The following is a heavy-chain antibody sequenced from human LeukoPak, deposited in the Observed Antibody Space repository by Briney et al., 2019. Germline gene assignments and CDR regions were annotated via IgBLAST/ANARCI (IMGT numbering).Heavy chain of an antibody. D-gene: IGHD6-19*01. V-gene: IGHV2-70*04. Sequence: SGPTLVNPTQTLTLTCTFSGFSLGTTGMRVSWIRQPPGKALEWLARIDWDDEKFYSTSLKTRLTISKDTSKNQVVLTMTNMDPVDTATYYCARIGSSGWHNDYWGQGTLVTVSS. CDR2: IDWDDEK. CDR1: GFSLGTTGMR. J-gene: IGHJ4*02. CDR3: ARIGSSGWHNDY.